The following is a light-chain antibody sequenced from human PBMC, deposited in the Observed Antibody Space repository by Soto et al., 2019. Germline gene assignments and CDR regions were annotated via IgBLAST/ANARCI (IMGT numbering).Light chain of an antibody. V-gene: IGKV1-5*02. CDR1: QSIITW. CDR3: QHPWT. CDR2: DES. Sequence: DIQMTQSPSTLFASAGDRLTMICRDSQSIITWLAWYQITPGXXTNLLIYDESTLEGGVRSRFCGIGSGIDFTLTLSGLQHDDFAKYYCQHPWTFGQGTKVDIK. J-gene: IGKJ1*01.